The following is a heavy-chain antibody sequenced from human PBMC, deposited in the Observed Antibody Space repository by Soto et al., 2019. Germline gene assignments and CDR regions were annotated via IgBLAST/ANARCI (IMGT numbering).Heavy chain of an antibody. J-gene: IGHJ4*02. V-gene: IGHV1-69*13. Sequence: GASVKVSCKASGGTFSSYAISWVRQAPGQGLEWMGGIIPIFGTANYAQKFQGRVTITADESTSTAYMELSSLRSEDTAVYYCAREIYYYDSSGYYLDYWGQGTLVTVS. CDR2: IIPIFGTA. CDR1: GGTFSSYA. CDR3: AREIYYYDSSGYYLDY. D-gene: IGHD3-22*01.